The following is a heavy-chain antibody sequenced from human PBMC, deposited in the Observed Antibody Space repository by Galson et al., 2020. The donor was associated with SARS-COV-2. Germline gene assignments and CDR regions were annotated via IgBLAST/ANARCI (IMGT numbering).Heavy chain of an antibody. CDR3: ARAPDVDVLTGYYSDGFDV. V-gene: IGHV4-34*01. CDR2: IDHSGVT. D-gene: IGHD3-9*01. J-gene: IGHJ3*01. Sequence: SETLSLTCAVYGGSFSGYCWTWIRQPPGKGLEWIGEIDHSGVTRYNPSLKSRVTILVDRSKNQFSLKLSSVSAADTGVYYCARAPDVDVLTGYYSDGFDVWGHGTMVTVSS. CDR1: GGSFSGYC.